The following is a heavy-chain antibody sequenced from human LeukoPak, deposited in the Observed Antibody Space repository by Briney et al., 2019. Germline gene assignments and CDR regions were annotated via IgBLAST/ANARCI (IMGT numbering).Heavy chain of an antibody. CDR1: GFTVSSNY. Sequence: PGGSLRLSCAASGFTVSSNYMSWVRQAPGKGLEWVSVIYSGGSTYCADSVKGRFTISRDNSKNTLYLQMNSLRAEDTAVYYCARDHSVEQQPQVWGKGTTVTVSS. D-gene: IGHD6-13*01. V-gene: IGHV3-53*01. CDR2: IYSGGST. CDR3: ARDHSVEQQPQV. J-gene: IGHJ6*04.